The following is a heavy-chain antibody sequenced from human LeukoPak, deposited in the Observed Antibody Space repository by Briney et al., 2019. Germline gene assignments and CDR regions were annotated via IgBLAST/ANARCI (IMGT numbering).Heavy chain of an antibody. D-gene: IGHD2-2*01. Sequence: PGGSLRLSCAASGFTFSNAWMSWVRQAPGKGLEWVAVIWYDGSNKYNADSVKGRFTISRDNSKNTLYLQMNSLRAEDTAVYYCARQTSRRALDYWGQGTLVTVSS. V-gene: IGHV3-33*08. CDR2: IWYDGSNK. CDR1: GFTFSNAW. CDR3: ARQTSRRALDY. J-gene: IGHJ4*02.